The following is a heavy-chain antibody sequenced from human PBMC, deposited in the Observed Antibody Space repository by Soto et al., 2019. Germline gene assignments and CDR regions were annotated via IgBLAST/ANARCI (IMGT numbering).Heavy chain of an antibody. D-gene: IGHD3-3*01. Sequence: GALRLSCAASGFTFSSYAMHWVRQAPGKGLEWVAVISYDGSNKYYADSVKGRFTISRDNSKNTLYLQMNSLRAEDTAVYYCAANPGYDSWSGYLNWFDPWGQGT. V-gene: IGHV3-30-3*01. CDR1: GFTFSSYA. CDR2: ISYDGSNK. CDR3: AANPGYDSWSGYLNWFDP. J-gene: IGHJ5*02.